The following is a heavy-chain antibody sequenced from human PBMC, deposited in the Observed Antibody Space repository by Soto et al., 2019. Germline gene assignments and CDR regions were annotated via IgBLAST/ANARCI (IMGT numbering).Heavy chain of an antibody. V-gene: IGHV3-15*01. CDR2: IKSKTDGGTT. CDR3: TTSGYDSHYYYYGMDV. J-gene: IGHJ6*02. CDR1: GFTFSNAW. D-gene: IGHD5-12*01. Sequence: GGSLRLSCAASGFTFSNAWMSWVRQAPGKGLEWVGRIKSKTDGGTTDYAAPVKGGFTISRDDSKNTLYLQMNSLKTEDTAVYYCTTSGYDSHYYYYGMDVWGQGTTVTVSS.